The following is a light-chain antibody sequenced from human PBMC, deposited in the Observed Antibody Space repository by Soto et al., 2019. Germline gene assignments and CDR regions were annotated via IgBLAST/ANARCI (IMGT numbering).Light chain of an antibody. CDR3: QQYSDYPWT. J-gene: IGKJ1*01. CDR1: QGISNY. CDR2: GAS. V-gene: IGKV1-8*01. Sequence: AIRMTQSPSSFSASTGDRVTITCRASQGISNYLAWFQQKPGGAPRLLIFGASTLQSGVPSRFSGSGSGADFTLTISTLQSEDFATYYCQQYSDYPWTFGQGTRVESK.